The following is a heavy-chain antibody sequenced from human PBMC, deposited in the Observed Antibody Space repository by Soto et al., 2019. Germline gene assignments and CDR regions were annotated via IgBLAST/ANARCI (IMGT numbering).Heavy chain of an antibody. Sequence: GGSLRLSCAASGFTFNNYGMNWVRQAPGKGLEWVSAISGGGGSTYYADSVKGRVTISRDNSKNTLYLQMNSLRAEDTAVYYCAKVSLGATTITDYYYYGLDVWGQGTTVTVSS. CDR2: ISGGGGST. CDR3: AKVSLGATTITDYYYYGLDV. CDR1: GFTFNNYG. D-gene: IGHD1-26*01. V-gene: IGHV3-23*01. J-gene: IGHJ6*02.